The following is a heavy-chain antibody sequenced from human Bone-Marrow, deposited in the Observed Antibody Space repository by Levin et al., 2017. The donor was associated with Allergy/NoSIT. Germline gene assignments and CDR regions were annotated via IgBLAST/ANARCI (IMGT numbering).Heavy chain of an antibody. V-gene: IGHV1-8*01. CDR1: GYTFTSYD. CDR3: VRGRDYHDSSGYYFWYWFDR. Sequence: GESLKISCKASGYTFTSYDINWVRQATGQGLEWMGWMNPSGNTGYSQKFQGRVTLTRSTAISTAYMELSSLGSEDTAVYYCVRGRDYHDSSGYYFWYWFDRWGQGTLVTVSS. J-gene: IGHJ5*02. CDR2: MNPSGNT. D-gene: IGHD3-22*01.